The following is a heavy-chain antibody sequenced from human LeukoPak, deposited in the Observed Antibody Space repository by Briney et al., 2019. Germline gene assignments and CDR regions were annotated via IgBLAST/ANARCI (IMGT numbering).Heavy chain of an antibody. D-gene: IGHD2-15*01. CDR3: TRGDNYIVVSDPFDY. Sequence: ASVKVSCKVSGYTRTDLSIHWVRQAPGKGLEWMGGFAHENGETTHAQKFESRITMTEDTSTDPVYMELSSLRSDDTAVYFCTRGDNYIVVSDPFDYWGQGTLVTVSS. CDR1: GYTRTDLS. V-gene: IGHV1-24*01. CDR2: FAHENGET. J-gene: IGHJ4*02.